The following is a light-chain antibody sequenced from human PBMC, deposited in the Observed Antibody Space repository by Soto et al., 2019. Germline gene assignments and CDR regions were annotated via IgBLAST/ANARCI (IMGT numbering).Light chain of an antibody. CDR1: QDIRND. CDR2: AAS. CDR3: LQDHNYPWT. V-gene: IGKV1-6*01. J-gene: IGKJ1*01. Sequence: AIQMTQSPSSLSASVGDRVTITFRASQDIRNDLGWYQEKPRQAPKLLIYAASKLQSGVPARFSGSGSGTDFTLIISSLQPEDFATYYCLQDHNYPWTFGQGTKVEI.